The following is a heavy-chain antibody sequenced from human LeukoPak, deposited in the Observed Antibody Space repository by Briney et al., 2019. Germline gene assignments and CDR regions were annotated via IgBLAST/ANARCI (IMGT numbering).Heavy chain of an antibody. CDR1: GFTFSSYA. CDR2: ISGSGGST. Sequence: GGSLRLSCAASGFTFSSYAMSWVRQAPGKGLEWVSAISGSGGSTYYADSVKGRFTISRDNSKNTLYLQMNSLRAEDTAVYYCAIYISGGWYHSFDYWGQGTLVTVSS. V-gene: IGHV3-23*01. CDR3: AIYISGGWYHSFDY. D-gene: IGHD6-19*01. J-gene: IGHJ4*02.